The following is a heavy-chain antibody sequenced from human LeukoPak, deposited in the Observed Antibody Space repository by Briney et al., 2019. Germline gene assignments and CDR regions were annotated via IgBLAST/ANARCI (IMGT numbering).Heavy chain of an antibody. CDR3: AKEGTPQVSTWYDL. CDR2: ISYEGGTQ. V-gene: IGHV3-30*18. CDR1: GVTLSPYG. J-gene: IGHJ5*02. D-gene: IGHD3-10*01. Sequence: GSLRLSCAASGVTLSPYGMHWVRQAPGKGLEWVAVISYEGGTQHYADSVKGRFIISRDNPRNTLYLQMDILRTEDTAVYYCAKEGTPQVSTWYDLWGQGTQVIVSS.